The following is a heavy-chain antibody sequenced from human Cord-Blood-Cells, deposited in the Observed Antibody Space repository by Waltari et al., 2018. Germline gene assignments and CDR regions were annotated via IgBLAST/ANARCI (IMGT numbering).Heavy chain of an antibody. CDR2: TYYRSKWYN. Sequence: QVQLQQSGPGLVKPSQTLSLTCAISGDRASSTSAAWNWIRQSPSRGLEWLGRTYYRSKWYNDYAVSVKSRITINPDTSKNQFSLQLNSVTPEDTAVYYCARATGYSSSWPKNYFDYWGQGTLVTVSS. V-gene: IGHV6-1*01. D-gene: IGHD6-13*01. J-gene: IGHJ4*02. CDR1: GDRASSTSAA. CDR3: ARATGYSSSWPKNYFDY.